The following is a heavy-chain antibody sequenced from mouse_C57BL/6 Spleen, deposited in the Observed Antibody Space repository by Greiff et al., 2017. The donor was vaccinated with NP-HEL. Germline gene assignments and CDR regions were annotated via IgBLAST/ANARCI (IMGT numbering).Heavy chain of an antibody. V-gene: IGHV2-9-1*01. CDR2: IWTGGGT. D-gene: IGHD1-1*01. CDR1: GFSLTSYA. J-gene: IGHJ4*01. Sequence: VKLMESGPGLVAPSQSLSITCTVSGFSLTSYAISWVRQPPGKGLEWLGVIWTGGGTNYNSALKSRLSISKDNSKSQVFLKMNSLQTDDTARYYCARNIYYYGSSYAMDYWGQGTSVTVSS. CDR3: ARNIYYYGSSYAMDY.